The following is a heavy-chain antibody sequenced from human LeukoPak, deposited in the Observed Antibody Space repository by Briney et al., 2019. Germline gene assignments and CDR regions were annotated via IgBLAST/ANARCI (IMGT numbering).Heavy chain of an antibody. V-gene: IGHV1-69*13. CDR3: ARDRGGDYSPMTWFDP. CDR2: IIPIFGTA. D-gene: IGHD2-21*01. CDR1: GGTFSSYA. Sequence: SVKVSRKASGGTFSSYAISWVRQAPGQGLEWMGGIIPIFGTANYAQKFQGRVTITADESTSTAYMELSSLRSEDTAVYYCARDRGGDYSPMTWFDPWGQGTLVTVSS. J-gene: IGHJ5*02.